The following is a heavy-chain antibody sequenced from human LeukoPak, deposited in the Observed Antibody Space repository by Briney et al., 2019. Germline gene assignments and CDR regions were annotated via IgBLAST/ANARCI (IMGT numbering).Heavy chain of an antibody. D-gene: IGHD3-3*01. CDR1: GFIFSIYG. Sequence: PGGSLRLSCAASGFIFSIYGMHWVRQAPGKGLEWVAYIRYDGNNEDYADSVKGRFTISRDNSKNTMYLQMNSLRVEDTAVYYCAKGLAIFGVVIGYYMDVWGKGTTVTVSS. CDR3: AKGLAIFGVVIGYYMDV. J-gene: IGHJ6*03. V-gene: IGHV3-30*02. CDR2: IRYDGNNE.